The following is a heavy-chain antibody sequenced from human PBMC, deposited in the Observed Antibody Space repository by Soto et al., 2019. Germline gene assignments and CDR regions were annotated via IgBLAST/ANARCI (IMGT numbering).Heavy chain of an antibody. D-gene: IGHD4-17*01. CDR1: GYTFTSYG. V-gene: IGHV1-18*01. J-gene: IGHJ5*02. Sequence: ASVKVSCKASGYTFTSYGISWVRQAPGQGLEWMGWISAYNGNTNYAQKLQGRVTMTTDTSTSTAYMELRSLRSDDTAVYYCARYGEVTTPYNWFDPWGQGTLVTVSS. CDR2: ISAYNGNT. CDR3: ARYGEVTTPYNWFDP.